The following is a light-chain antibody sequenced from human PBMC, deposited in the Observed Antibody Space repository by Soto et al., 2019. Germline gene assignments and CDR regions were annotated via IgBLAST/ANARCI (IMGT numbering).Light chain of an antibody. CDR1: QTINNNF. CDR3: QQYGSSPPYT. CDR2: AAS. Sequence: DIVMTQSPGTLSLSPGERATLSCRASQTINNNFLGWYQQKPGHPPRLIIFAASRRATGIPDRFSGSGSGTDFTLTISRVEPGDFGVYYCQQYGSSPPYTFGLGTKLDIK. V-gene: IGKV3-20*01. J-gene: IGKJ2*01.